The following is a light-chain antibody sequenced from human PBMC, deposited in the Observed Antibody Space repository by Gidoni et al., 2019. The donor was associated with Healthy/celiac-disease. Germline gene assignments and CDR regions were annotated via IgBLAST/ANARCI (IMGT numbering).Light chain of an antibody. Sequence: ELVMTQSPATLSVSPGERATLSCRASQSVSSNLAGYQQKPGQAPRLLIYGASTRATGIPARFSGSGSGTEFTLTISSLQSEDFAVYYCQQYNNRFGGGTKVEIK. CDR2: GAS. V-gene: IGKV3-15*01. CDR3: QQYNNR. CDR1: QSVSSN. J-gene: IGKJ4*01.